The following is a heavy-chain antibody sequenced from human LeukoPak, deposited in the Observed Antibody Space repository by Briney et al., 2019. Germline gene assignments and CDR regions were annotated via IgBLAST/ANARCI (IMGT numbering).Heavy chain of an antibody. V-gene: IGHV1-46*01. D-gene: IGHD4-17*01. Sequence: ASVKVSCKASGNTFTNYYLHWVRQAPGQGLEWMGIINPRSSSTTYAQKFQGRITMTSDMSTSTVHMELRSLKSEDTAVYCCVSHYADYWYFDIWGRGTLVTVSS. CDR3: VSHYADYWYFDI. J-gene: IGHJ2*01. CDR1: GNTFTNYY. CDR2: INPRSSST.